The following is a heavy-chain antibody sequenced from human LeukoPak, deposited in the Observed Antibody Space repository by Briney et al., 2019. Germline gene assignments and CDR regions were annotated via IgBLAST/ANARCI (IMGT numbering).Heavy chain of an antibody. Sequence: SETLSLTCAVYGGSFSGYYWSWIRQPPGKGLEWNGEINHSGSTNYNPSLKTRLTISVDTSKNQFSLKLSSVTAADTAVYYCARDSRGAYYYGSGSYYKGGPVDYWGQGTLVTVSS. D-gene: IGHD3-10*01. CDR1: GGSFSGYY. J-gene: IGHJ4*02. CDR2: INHSGST. V-gene: IGHV4-34*01. CDR3: ARDSRGAYYYGSGSYYKGGPVDY.